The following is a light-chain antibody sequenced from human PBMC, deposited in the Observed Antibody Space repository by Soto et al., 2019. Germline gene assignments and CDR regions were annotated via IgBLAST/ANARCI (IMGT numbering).Light chain of an antibody. V-gene: IGKV3-15*01. J-gene: IGKJ1*01. CDR1: QSVSGN. CDR2: DAS. Sequence: EIVMTQSPATLSVSPGERATLSCRASQSVSGNFAWYQQKPGQAPRLLIYDASTRATGIPARFSGSGSGAEFTLTISSLQSEDFAVYYCQQYNNWPRTFGQGTKVEIK. CDR3: QQYNNWPRT.